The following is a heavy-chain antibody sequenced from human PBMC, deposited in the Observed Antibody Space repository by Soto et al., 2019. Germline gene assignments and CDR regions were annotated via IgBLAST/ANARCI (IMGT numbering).Heavy chain of an antibody. Sequence: QVQLVQSGAEVKKPGASVKVSCKASGYTFTSYGITWVRQAPGQGLEWMGWISAYNGNTNYAQKLQGRVTMTTDPYTSTAYMELRSLRSDDTAVHYCARGATMVRGLITLDYWVQGTLLTDFS. J-gene: IGHJ4*02. D-gene: IGHD3-10*01. CDR1: GYTFTSYG. CDR3: ARGATMVRGLITLDY. CDR2: ISAYNGNT. V-gene: IGHV1-18*01.